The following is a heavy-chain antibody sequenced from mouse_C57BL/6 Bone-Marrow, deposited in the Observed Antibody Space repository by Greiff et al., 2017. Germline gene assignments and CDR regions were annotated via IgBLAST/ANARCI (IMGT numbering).Heavy chain of an antibody. Sequence: QVQLQQSGAELVKPGASVKISCKASGYAFSSYWMNWVKQRPGKGLEWIGQIYPGDGDTNYNGKFKGKATLTADKSSSTAYMQLSSLTSEDSAVYFCARSIITTVGDWFAYWGQGTQVTVSA. V-gene: IGHV1-80*01. CDR1: GYAFSSYW. D-gene: IGHD1-1*01. CDR3: ARSIITTVGDWFAY. CDR2: IYPGDGDT. J-gene: IGHJ3*01.